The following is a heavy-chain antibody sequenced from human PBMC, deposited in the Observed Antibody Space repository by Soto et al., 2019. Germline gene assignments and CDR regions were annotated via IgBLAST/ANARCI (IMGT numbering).Heavy chain of an antibody. V-gene: IGHV1-69*12. J-gene: IGHJ4*02. CDR2: IIPIFGTA. CDR1: GGTFSSYA. CDR3: ASHYDSSGYYYRGLDY. D-gene: IGHD3-22*01. Sequence: QVQLVQSGAEVKKPGSSVKVSCKASGGTFSSYAISWVRQAPGQGLEWMGGIIPIFGTADYAQKFQGRVTITADESTSTAYMGLSSLRSEDTAVYYCASHYDSSGYYYRGLDYWGQGTLVTVSS.